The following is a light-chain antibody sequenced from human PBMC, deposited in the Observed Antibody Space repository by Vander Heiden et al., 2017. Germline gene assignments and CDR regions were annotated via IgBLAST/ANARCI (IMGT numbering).Light chain of an antibody. V-gene: IGLV3-25*03. Sequence: SHELTQPPSVSVSPGQTARLTCSGDALAKQYAYWYQQKTGQAPVLVIYKDSERPSGIPERVSGSSSGTTVTLTISGVQAEDEADYYCQSADSSGTSWVFGGGTKLTVL. J-gene: IGLJ3*02. CDR1: ALAKQY. CDR3: QSADSSGTSWV. CDR2: KDS.